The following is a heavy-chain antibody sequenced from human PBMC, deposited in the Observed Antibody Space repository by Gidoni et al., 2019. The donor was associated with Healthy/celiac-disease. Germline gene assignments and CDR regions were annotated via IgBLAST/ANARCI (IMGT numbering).Heavy chain of an antibody. D-gene: IGHD3-9*01. V-gene: IGHV3-30-3*01. CDR3: ARDQYDILTGYDNAPFYNWFDP. J-gene: IGHJ5*02. CDR2: ISDDGSNK. CDR1: GFTFSSYA. Sequence: QVQLVDSGGGVVQPGRSLRLSCAASGFTFSSYAMHWVRQAPGKGLAWVAVISDDGSNKYYAYAVKGRFTISRDNSKNTLYLQMNSLRAEDTAVYYCARDQYDILTGYDNAPFYNWFDPWGQGTLVTVSS.